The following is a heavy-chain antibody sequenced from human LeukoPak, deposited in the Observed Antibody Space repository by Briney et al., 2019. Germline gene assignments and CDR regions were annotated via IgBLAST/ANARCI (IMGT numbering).Heavy chain of an antibody. J-gene: IGHJ4*02. V-gene: IGHV3-48*01. Sequence: GGSLRLSCAASGFTFSSYSMNWVRQAPGKGLEWVSYISSSSSTIHYADSVKGRFTISRDNSKNTLYLQMNSLRAEDTAVYYCAIAAATDDYWGQGTLVTVSS. CDR3: AIAAATDDY. CDR1: GFTFSSYS. CDR2: ISSSSSTI. D-gene: IGHD6-13*01.